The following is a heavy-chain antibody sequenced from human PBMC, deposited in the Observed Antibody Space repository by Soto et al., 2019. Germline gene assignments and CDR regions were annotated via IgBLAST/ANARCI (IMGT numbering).Heavy chain of an antibody. J-gene: IGHJ6*02. CDR1: GVTFISYG. CDR2: ISYDGSNK. Sequence: GGSLRLSCAASGVTFISYGMHWVRQAPGKGLEWVAVISYDGSNKYYADSVKGRFTISRDNSKNTLYLQMNSLRAEDTAVYYCAKDGYIVATIGYYYYGMDVWGQGTTVIVSS. V-gene: IGHV3-30*18. D-gene: IGHD5-12*01. CDR3: AKDGYIVATIGYYYYGMDV.